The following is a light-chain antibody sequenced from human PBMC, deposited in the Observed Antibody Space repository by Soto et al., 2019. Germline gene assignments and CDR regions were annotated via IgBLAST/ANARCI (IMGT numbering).Light chain of an antibody. V-gene: IGKV1-5*01. CDR1: QSMSGW. J-gene: IGKJ1*01. CDR2: DAS. CDR3: QHYNSYSEA. Sequence: DIQMTQSPSTLSASVGDRVTITCRAGQSMSGWLAWYQQKPGKAPKLLIYDASSLESGVPSRFSGSGSGTEFTLTISSLQPDDFATYYCQHYNSYSEAFGQGNKVDI.